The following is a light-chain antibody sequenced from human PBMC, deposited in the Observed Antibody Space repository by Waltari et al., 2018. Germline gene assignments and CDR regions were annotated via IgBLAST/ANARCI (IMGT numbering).Light chain of an antibody. CDR3: QQYYNAPLT. CDR1: QSILYRSSNRNA. CDR2: WAA. Sequence: DIVMTQSPDSLAVSLGERGTINCKSIQSILYRSSNRNALAWYPQKPGQPPTLLFFWAATRESGAPDRFSVSGSGTDFTLTISSLQAEDVAVYYCQQYYNAPLTFGGGTKVEIK. V-gene: IGKV4-1*01. J-gene: IGKJ4*01.